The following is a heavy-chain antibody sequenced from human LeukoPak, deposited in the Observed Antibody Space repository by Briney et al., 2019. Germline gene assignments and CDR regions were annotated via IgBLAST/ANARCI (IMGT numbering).Heavy chain of an antibody. V-gene: IGHV4-39*07. J-gene: IGHJ3*02. Sequence: SETLSLTCTVSGVSISSSSYYWGWIRQPPGKGLEWIGSIYYSGRTYYNPSLKSRVTISVDTSKNQFSLKLSSVTAADTAVYYCATHRTYSGNYEYAFDIWGQGTMVTVSS. CDR3: ATHRTYSGNYEYAFDI. D-gene: IGHD1-26*01. CDR1: GVSISSSSYY. CDR2: IYYSGRT.